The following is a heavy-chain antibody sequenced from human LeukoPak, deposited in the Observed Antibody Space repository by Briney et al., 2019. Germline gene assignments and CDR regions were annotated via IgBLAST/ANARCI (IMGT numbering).Heavy chain of an antibody. Sequence: PGGSLRLPCAASGFAVSSNYMSWVRQAPGKGLEWVSVIYRDGSAYYADSLQGRFTIFRDNSKNTVYLQMNSLRAEDTAVYYCARGSELGATCDYWGQGTLVTVSS. V-gene: IGHV3-66*01. CDR3: ARGSELGATCDY. CDR1: GFAVSSNY. CDR2: IYRDGSA. J-gene: IGHJ4*02. D-gene: IGHD1-26*01.